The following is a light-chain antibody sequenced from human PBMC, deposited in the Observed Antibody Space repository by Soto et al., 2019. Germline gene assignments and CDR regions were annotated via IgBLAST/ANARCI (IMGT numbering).Light chain of an antibody. V-gene: IGKV3-11*01. CDR2: DAS. CDR3: QQRSTWPRT. CDR1: QSVSSY. Sequence: EIVLTQSPATLSLSPGERATLSCRASQSVSSYLAWYQQRPGQAPGLLIYDASNRATGIPARFSGSGSGSDFTLTISSLEPEDSAVYYCQQRSTWPRTFGQGTKVEIK. J-gene: IGKJ1*01.